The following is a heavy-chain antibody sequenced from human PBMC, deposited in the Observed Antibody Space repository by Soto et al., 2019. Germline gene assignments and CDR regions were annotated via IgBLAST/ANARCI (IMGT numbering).Heavy chain of an antibody. J-gene: IGHJ4*02. V-gene: IGHV4-30-4*01. CDR3: ARGYYESSAYLVGSPIFDY. CDR2: VSSYRGAI. D-gene: IGHD3-22*01. CDR1: GGSVDRGDYY. Sequence: PSETLSLTCTVSGGSVDRGDYYWTWIRQPPGKGLEWIAYVSSYRGAIYYNPSLKSRLTISLGTHMNQFSLKLTSVTAADTAVYYCARGYYESSAYLVGSPIFDYWGQGSLVTVSS.